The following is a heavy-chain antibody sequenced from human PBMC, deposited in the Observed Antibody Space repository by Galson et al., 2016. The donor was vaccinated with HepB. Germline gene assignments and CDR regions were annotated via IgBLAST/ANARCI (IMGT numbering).Heavy chain of an antibody. CDR3: AREDYGSGTRYYFDY. Sequence: SLRLSCAASGFTFSYYNMNWVRQAPGKGLEWVSYISRSSSTIYHADSVRGRFTISRDNAKNSLYLQMNSLRAEDTAVYYCAREDYGSGTRYYFDYWGQGTLVTVSS. D-gene: IGHD3-10*01. V-gene: IGHV3-48*04. CDR2: ISRSSSTI. J-gene: IGHJ4*02. CDR1: GFTFSYYN.